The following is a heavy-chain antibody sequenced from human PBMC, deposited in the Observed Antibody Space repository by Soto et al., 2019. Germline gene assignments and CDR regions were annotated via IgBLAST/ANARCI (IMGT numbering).Heavy chain of an antibody. Sequence: ASVKVSCKAPGYTFTSYAMHWVRQAPGQRLEWMGWINAGNGNTKYSQKFQGRVTITRDTSASTAYMELSSLRSEDTAVYYCARDLMEMATIKDYWGQGTLVTVSS. V-gene: IGHV1-3*01. CDR3: ARDLMEMATIKDY. CDR2: INAGNGNT. CDR1: GYTFTSYA. J-gene: IGHJ4*02. D-gene: IGHD5-12*01.